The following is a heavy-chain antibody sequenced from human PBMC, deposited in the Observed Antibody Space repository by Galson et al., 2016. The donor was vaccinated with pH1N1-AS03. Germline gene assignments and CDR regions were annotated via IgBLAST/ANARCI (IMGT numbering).Heavy chain of an antibody. CDR3: GRGNYGPFDY. D-gene: IGHD3-10*01. CDR1: GSTFTDYY. V-gene: IGHV1-2*02. J-gene: IGHJ4*02. CDR2: IDPKSGAT. Sequence: SVKVSCKASGSTFTDYYIHWVRQAPGQGLEWMGWIDPKSGATKYTEKFQGRVTMTRDTSSSTVYVELSGLTSDDTALYYCGRGNYGPFDYWGQGTLVTVSS.